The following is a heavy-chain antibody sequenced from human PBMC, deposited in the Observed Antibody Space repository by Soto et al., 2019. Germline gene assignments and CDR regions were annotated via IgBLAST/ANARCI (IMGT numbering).Heavy chain of an antibody. CDR2: INHSGST. J-gene: IGHJ4*02. D-gene: IGHD3-10*01. V-gene: IGHV4-34*01. Sequence: PSETLSLTCAVYGGSFSGYYWSWIRQPPGKGLEWIGEINHSGSTNYNPSLKSRVTISVDTSKNRFSLKLSSVTAADTAVYYCAREHYYGSGSYYSYWGQGTLVTVSS. CDR3: AREHYYGSGSYYSY. CDR1: GGSFSGYY.